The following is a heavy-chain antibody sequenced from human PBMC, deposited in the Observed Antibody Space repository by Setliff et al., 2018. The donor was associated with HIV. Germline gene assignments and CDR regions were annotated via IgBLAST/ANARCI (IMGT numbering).Heavy chain of an antibody. CDR3: AREGIAAAGSYSYGFGQIDY. CDR2: ISSSSSTI. Sequence: GSLRLSCAASGFPVSSYSMNWVRQAPGKGLEWVSYISSSSSTIYYADSVKGRFTISRDNAKNSLYLQMNSLRAEDTAVYYCAREGIAAAGSYSYGFGQIDYWGQGTLVTVSS. V-gene: IGHV3-48*01. D-gene: IGHD6-13*01. CDR1: GFPVSSYS. J-gene: IGHJ4*02.